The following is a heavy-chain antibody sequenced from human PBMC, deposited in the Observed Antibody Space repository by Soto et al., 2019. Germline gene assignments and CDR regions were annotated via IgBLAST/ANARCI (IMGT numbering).Heavy chain of an antibody. CDR3: ARVAMVRGVIIPGAYXYXMDV. CDR1: GFTFSSYS. D-gene: IGHD3-10*01. J-gene: IGHJ6*03. V-gene: IGHV3-21*01. Sequence: PGGSLRLSCAASGFTFSSYSMNWVRQAPGKGLEWVSSISSSSSYIYYADSVEDRFTIPRDNAKNSLYLQMNSLRAEDTAVYYCARVAMVRGVIIPGAYXYXMDVWGKGTTVTVSS. CDR2: ISSSSSYI.